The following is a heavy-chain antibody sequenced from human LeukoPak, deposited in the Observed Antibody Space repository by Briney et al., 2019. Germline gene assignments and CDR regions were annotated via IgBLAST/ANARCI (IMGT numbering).Heavy chain of an antibody. CDR1: GYTLTSYG. CDR2: ISAYNGNT. J-gene: IGHJ6*03. V-gene: IGHV1-18*01. CDR3: ARANGYSGYDFSYYYYMDV. Sequence: HGASVKVSCKASGYTLTSYGISWVRQAPGQGLEWMGWISAYNGNTNYAQKLQGRVTMTTDTSTSTAYMELRSLRSDDTAVYYCARANGYSGYDFSYYYYMDVWGKGTTVTVSS. D-gene: IGHD5-12*01.